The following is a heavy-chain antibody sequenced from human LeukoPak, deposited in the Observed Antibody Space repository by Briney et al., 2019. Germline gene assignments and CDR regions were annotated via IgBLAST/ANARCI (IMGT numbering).Heavy chain of an antibody. V-gene: IGHV3-7*01. CDR3: AREANSGSYW. CDR2: IKQDGSEK. J-gene: IGHJ4*02. CDR1: GFTISDYW. D-gene: IGHD1-26*01. Sequence: GGSLRLSCAASGFTISDYWMSWVRQAPGRGLEWVANIKQDGSEKYYVDSVKGRFTISRDNAKNSLYLQMNSLRAEDTAVYYCAREANSGSYWWGQGTLVTVSS.